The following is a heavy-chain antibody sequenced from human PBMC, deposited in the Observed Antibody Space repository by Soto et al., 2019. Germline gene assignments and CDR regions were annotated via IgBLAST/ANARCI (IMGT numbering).Heavy chain of an antibody. J-gene: IGHJ2*01. V-gene: IGHV3-73*01. D-gene: IGHD2-2*01. Sequence: EVQLVESGGGLVQPGGSLKLSCAASGFTFSGSAMHWVRQASGKGLEWVGRIRSKANSYATAYAASVKGRFTISRDDSKNTAYLQMNRLKTEDTAVYYCTRRPGPAAMFNDWYFDLWGRGTLVTVSS. CDR2: IRSKANSYAT. CDR3: TRRPGPAAMFNDWYFDL. CDR1: GFTFSGSA.